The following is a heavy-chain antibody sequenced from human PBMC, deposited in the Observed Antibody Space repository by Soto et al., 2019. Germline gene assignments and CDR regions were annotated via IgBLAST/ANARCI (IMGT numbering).Heavy chain of an antibody. CDR1: GFTSSSYA. CDR2: ISGSGSST. V-gene: IGHV3-23*01. D-gene: IGHD6-13*01. Sequence: GSLRLSCAASGFTSSSYAMSWVRQAPAKGLEWVSSISGSGSSTYYADFVKGRFTISRDNSKNTLSLQMNSLRVEDTAVYYCAKSSIAAAGEPFDYWGQGTLVTVSS. J-gene: IGHJ4*02. CDR3: AKSSIAAAGEPFDY.